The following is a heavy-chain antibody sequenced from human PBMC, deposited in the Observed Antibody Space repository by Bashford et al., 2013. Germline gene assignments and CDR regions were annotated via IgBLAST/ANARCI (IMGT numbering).Heavy chain of an antibody. CDR1: GGSFSGYY. Sequence: SETLSLTCAVYGGSFSGYYWSWIRQPAGKGLEWIGRIYTSGSTNYNPSLKSRVTMSVDTSKNQFSLKLSSVTAADTAVYYCARQPGTTWSSYYYYGMDVVGPRDHGHRLL. CDR2: IYTSGST. V-gene: IGHV4-59*10. D-gene: IGHD1-7*01. J-gene: IGHJ6*02. CDR3: ARQPGTTWSSYYYYGMDV.